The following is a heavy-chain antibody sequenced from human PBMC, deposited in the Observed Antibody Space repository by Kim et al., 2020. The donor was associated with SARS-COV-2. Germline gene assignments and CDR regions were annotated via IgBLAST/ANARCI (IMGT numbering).Heavy chain of an antibody. CDR1: GGTFSSYA. CDR3: ARDSGYSYGPIPVGAFDI. D-gene: IGHD5-18*01. Sequence: SVKVSCKASGGTFSSYAISWVRQAPGQGLEWMGGIIPIFGTANYAQKFQGRVTITADESTSTAYMELSSLRSEDTAVYYCARDSGYSYGPIPVGAFDIWGQGTMVTVSS. V-gene: IGHV1-69*13. J-gene: IGHJ3*02. CDR2: IIPIFGTA.